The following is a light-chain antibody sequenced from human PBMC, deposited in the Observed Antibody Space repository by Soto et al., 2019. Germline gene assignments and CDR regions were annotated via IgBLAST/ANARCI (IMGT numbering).Light chain of an antibody. CDR3: QQYGSSPLT. CDR2: GAS. Sequence: IVLPQSPGTLSLSPGERATLSCRASQSVSSSYLAWYQQKPGQAPRLLIYGASSRATGIPDRFSGSGSGTDFTLTISRLEPEDFAVYYCQQYGSSPLTFGGGTKVDNK. J-gene: IGKJ4*01. CDR1: QSVSSSY. V-gene: IGKV3-20*01.